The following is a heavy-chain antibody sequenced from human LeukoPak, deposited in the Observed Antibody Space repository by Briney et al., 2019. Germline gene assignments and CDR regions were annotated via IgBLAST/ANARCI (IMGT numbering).Heavy chain of an antibody. CDR3: ARPLSEMTTSLDFDL. D-gene: IGHD1-1*01. CDR2: INPYSSFT. CDR1: GYTLTNYH. J-gene: IGHJ2*01. V-gene: IGHV1-46*01. Sequence: ASVKVSCKASGYTLTNYHMHWVRQAPGQGLEWMGIINPYSSFTTYAQKFQGRVTMTRDTSTSTVYMELSSLRSEDTAVYYCARPLSEMTTSLDFDLWGRGSLVTVSS.